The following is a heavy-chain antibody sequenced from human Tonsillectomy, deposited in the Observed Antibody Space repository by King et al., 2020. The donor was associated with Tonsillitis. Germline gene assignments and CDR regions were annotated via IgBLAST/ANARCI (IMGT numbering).Heavy chain of an antibody. CDR2: ISWKSGSI. D-gene: IGHD1-26*01. Sequence: VQLVESGGGLVQSGRSLRLSCAASGFTFDDYAMHWVRQAPGKGLEWVSGISWKSGSIDYADSVKGRFTISRDNAKNSLYLQMHSLRPEDTAFYYCVKDSGGAPIWYFDLWGRGTLVTVSS. V-gene: IGHV3-9*01. CDR3: VKDSGGAPIWYFDL. CDR1: GFTFDDYA. J-gene: IGHJ2*01.